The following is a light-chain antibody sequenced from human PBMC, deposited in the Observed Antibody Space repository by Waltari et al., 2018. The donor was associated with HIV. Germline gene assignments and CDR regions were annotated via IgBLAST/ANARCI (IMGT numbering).Light chain of an antibody. J-gene: IGKJ4*01. CDR1: QSVLYSSKNKNY. V-gene: IGKV4-1*01. Sequence: DIVMTQSPDSLAVSTGERSTITCKSTQSVLYSSKNKNYLAWYHQRPGQAPKFLIYWASTRESGVPDRLSGSGSGTDFTLTISSLQAEDAAVYYCQQYDSTPLTFGGGTKVEI. CDR2: WAS. CDR3: QQYDSTPLT.